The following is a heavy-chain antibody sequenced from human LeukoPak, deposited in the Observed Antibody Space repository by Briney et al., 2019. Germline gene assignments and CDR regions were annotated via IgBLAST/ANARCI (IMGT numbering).Heavy chain of an antibody. CDR1: GFTFSSYW. Sequence: GGSLRLSCAASGFTFSSYWMHWVRQAPGKGLEWVSAISGSGGSTYYADSVKGRFTISRDNSKNTLYLQMNSLRAEDTAVYYCAKVIHLPRQTYYDYVWGSYSINWFDPWGQGTLVTVSS. CDR2: ISGSGGST. CDR3: AKVIHLPRQTYYDYVWGSYSINWFDP. J-gene: IGHJ5*02. D-gene: IGHD3-16*01. V-gene: IGHV3-23*01.